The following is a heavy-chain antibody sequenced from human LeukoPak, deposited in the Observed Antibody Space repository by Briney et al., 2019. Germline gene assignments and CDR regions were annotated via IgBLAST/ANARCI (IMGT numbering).Heavy chain of an antibody. V-gene: IGHV4-59*01. D-gene: IGHD2-15*01. CDR1: GGSISSYY. Sequence: SETLSLTCTVSGGSISSYYWSWIRQPPGKGREWIGYIYYSGSTNYNPSLKSRVTISVDTSKNQFSLKLSSVTAADTAVYYCARDCSGGSCYDYWGQETLVTVSS. J-gene: IGHJ4*02. CDR3: ARDCSGGSCYDY. CDR2: IYYSGST.